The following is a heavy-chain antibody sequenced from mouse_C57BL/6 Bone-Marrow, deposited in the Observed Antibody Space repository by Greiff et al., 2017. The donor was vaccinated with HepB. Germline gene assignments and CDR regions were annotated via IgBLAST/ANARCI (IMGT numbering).Heavy chain of an antibody. D-gene: IGHD1-1*01. CDR3: AREGLLRYAMDY. J-gene: IGHJ4*01. CDR2: IDPSDSYT. Sequence: VQLQQPGAELVRPGTSVKLSCKASGYTFTSYWMHWVKQRPGQGLEWIGVIDPSDSYTNYNQKFKGKATLTVDTSSSTAYMQLSSLTSEDSAVYYCAREGLLRYAMDYWGQGTSVTVSS. CDR1: GYTFTSYW. V-gene: IGHV1-59*01.